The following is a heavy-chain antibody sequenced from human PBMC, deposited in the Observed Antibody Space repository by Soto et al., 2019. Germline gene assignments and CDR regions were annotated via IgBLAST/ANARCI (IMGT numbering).Heavy chain of an antibody. V-gene: IGHV4-30-2*01. CDR1: GGSISSGGYS. Sequence: SETLSLTCAVSGGSISSGGYSWSWIRQPPGKGLEWIGYMYHSGSTYYNPSLKNRVTISIDRSKNQFSLKLSSVTAADTAVYYRARVPDYWGQGILVTVSS. CDR2: MYHSGST. CDR3: ARVPDY. J-gene: IGHJ4*02. D-gene: IGHD2-2*01.